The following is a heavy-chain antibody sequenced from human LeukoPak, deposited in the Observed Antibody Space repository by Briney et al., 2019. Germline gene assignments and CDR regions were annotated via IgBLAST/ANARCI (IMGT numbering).Heavy chain of an antibody. V-gene: IGHV1-2*02. CDR3: ARDAGGLNTYYDFWSGYLMGDY. Sequence: GASVKVSCKASGYTFTSYGISWVRQAPGQGLEWMGWINPNSGGTNYAQKFQGRVTMTRDTSISTAYMELSRLRSDDTAVYYCARDAGGLNTYYDFWSGYLMGDYWGQGTLVTVSS. CDR1: GYTFTSYG. D-gene: IGHD3-3*01. CDR2: INPNSGGT. J-gene: IGHJ4*02.